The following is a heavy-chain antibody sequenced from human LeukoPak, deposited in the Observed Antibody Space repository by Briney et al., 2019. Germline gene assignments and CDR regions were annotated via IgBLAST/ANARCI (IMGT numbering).Heavy chain of an antibody. J-gene: IGHJ3*02. CDR2: NYTSGST. CDR1: GGSISSYY. D-gene: IGHD6-13*01. Sequence: PSETLSLTCTVSGGSISSYYWSWIRQPAGKGLEWIGRNYTSGSTNYNPSLKTRVTMSVDTSKNQFSLKLSSVTAADTAVYYCARVGSSSLDAFDIWGQGTMVTVSS. V-gene: IGHV4-4*07. CDR3: ARVGSSSLDAFDI.